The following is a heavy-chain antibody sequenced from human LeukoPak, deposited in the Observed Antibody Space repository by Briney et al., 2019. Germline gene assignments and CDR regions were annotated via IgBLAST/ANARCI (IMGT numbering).Heavy chain of an antibody. Sequence: PSETLSLTCAVYGGSFSGYYWSWIRQPPRKGLEWIGEINHSGSTNYNPSLKSRVTISVDTSKNQFSLKLSSVTAADTAVYYCARGLAARGDYWGQGTLVTVSS. CDR1: GGSFSGYY. V-gene: IGHV4-34*01. CDR3: ARGLAARGDY. CDR2: INHSGST. J-gene: IGHJ4*02. D-gene: IGHD6-6*01.